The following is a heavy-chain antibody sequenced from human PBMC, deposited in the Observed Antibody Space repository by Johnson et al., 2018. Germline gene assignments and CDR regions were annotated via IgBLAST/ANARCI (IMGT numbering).Heavy chain of an antibody. CDR2: ISSSSSYI. CDR3: ATGYDFSTDSFDI. V-gene: IGHV3-21*01. Sequence: VQLVESGGGLVRPXGSLXLSXGASGFTFSSYYINWVRQAPGEGLEWVSSISSSSSYIYYADSVKGRFTISRDNAKNSLYLQMNSLRAEDTAVYYCATGYDFSTDSFDIWGQGTMVTVSS. J-gene: IGHJ3*02. CDR1: GFTFSSYY. D-gene: IGHD3-3*01.